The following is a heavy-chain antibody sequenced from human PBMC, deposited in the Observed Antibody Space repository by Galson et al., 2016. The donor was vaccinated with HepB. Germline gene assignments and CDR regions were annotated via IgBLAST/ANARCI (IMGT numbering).Heavy chain of an antibody. CDR1: DFSFRSYA. CDR3: ARAAGGVMGSYYFDY. V-gene: IGHV3-23*01. D-gene: IGHD3-16*01. J-gene: IGHJ4*02. CDR2: ITGGAGTT. Sequence: SLRLSCAASDFSFRSYAMAWVRQAPGKGLEWVSTITGGAGTTSYADSVKGRFSISRDNSKNTLHIQITGLRAEDTAVYYCARAAGGVMGSYYFDYWGQGTLVTVSS.